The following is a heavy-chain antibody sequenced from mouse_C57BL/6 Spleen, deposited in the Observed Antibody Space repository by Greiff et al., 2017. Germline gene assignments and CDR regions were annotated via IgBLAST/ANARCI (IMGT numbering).Heavy chain of an antibody. CDR1: GYTFTDYY. V-gene: IGHV1-77*01. CDR2: LGPGSGST. D-gene: IGHD1-1*01. Sequence: VKLVESGAELVKPGASVKISCKASGYTFTDYYINWVKQRPGQGLEWIGKLGPGSGSTYYNEKFKGKATLTADKSSSTAYMQLSSLTSEDSAVYFCARSGLLSQGGYFDVWGTGTTVTVSS. CDR3: ARSGLLSQGGYFDV. J-gene: IGHJ1*03.